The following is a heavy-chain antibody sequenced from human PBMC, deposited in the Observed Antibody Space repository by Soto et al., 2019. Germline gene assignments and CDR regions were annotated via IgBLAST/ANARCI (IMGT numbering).Heavy chain of an antibody. CDR2: ISSTSGTI. CDR3: ADQKIRFSVAGTLYGLGV. CDR1: GFVFSTYS. V-gene: IGHV3-48*02. D-gene: IGHD6-19*01. Sequence: EGQLVESGGNLVRPGGSLRLSCEASGFVFSTYSMNWVRQAPGKGLEWISYISSTSGTIYYADSVKGRFTIFRDNAKNSIFPQMNGLRDDDTAGSFCADQKIRFSVAGTLYGLGVWGQGTTVTVSS. J-gene: IGHJ6*02.